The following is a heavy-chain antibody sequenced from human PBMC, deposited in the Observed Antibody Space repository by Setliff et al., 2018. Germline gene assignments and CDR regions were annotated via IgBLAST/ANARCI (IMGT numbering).Heavy chain of an antibody. V-gene: IGHV3-21*01. CDR2: ISPNSIWI. CDR3: ARSPANGGHDAFGI. Sequence: PGESLRLSCAPSGVTFTTYSMHWVRQAPGKGLEWVSSISPNSIWIYYADSVKGRFTISRDNAKKSLYLQMNSLGAEDTAVYYCARSPANGGHDAFGIWGQGTMVTVSS. D-gene: IGHD6-25*01. CDR1: GVTFTTYS. J-gene: IGHJ3*02.